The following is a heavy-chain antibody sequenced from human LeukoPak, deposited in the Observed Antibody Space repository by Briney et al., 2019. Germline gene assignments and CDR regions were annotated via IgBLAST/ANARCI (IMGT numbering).Heavy chain of an antibody. D-gene: IGHD1-26*01. CDR3: ARDNSVGDNAWWFDP. CDR1: GYTFTSYY. CDR2: INPTGGST. Sequence: ASVKVSCKASGYTFTSYYMHWVRQAPGQGLGWMGLINPTGGSTGYAQKFQGRVTMTRDMSTSTDYMELSSLRSEDTAIYYCARDNSVGDNAWWFDPWGQGTLVTVSS. V-gene: IGHV1-46*01. J-gene: IGHJ5*02.